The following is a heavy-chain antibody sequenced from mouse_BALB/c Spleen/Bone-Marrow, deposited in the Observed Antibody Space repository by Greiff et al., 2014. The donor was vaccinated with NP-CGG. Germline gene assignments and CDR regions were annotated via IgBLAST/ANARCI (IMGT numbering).Heavy chain of an antibody. V-gene: IGHV1-54*01. CDR3: ARAITDAIDY. J-gene: IGHJ4*01. CDR1: GYAFTNYL. CDR2: INSGSGGT. D-gene: IGHD2-4*01. Sequence: QVQLQQSGAELVRPGTSVKVSCKGSGYAFTNYLIAWVKQRPGQGLEWIGVINSGSGGTKYNEKFKGKATLTADKSSSTAYMQLSSLTSDDSAVYFCARAITDAIDYWGQGTSVTVSS.